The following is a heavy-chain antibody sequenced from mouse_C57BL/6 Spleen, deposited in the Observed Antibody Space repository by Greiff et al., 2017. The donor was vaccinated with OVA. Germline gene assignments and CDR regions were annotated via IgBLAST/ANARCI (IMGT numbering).Heavy chain of an antibody. J-gene: IGHJ4*01. V-gene: IGHV1-69*01. CDR2: IDPSDSYT. CDR3: ARRLNWDVGAMDY. D-gene: IGHD4-1*02. Sequence: QVQLQQPGAELVMPGASVKLSCKASGYTFTSYWMHWVKQRPGQGLEWIGEIDPSDSYTNYNQKFKGKSTLTVDKSSSTAYMQLSSLTSEDSAVYYCARRLNWDVGAMDYWGQGTSVTVSS. CDR1: GYTFTSYW.